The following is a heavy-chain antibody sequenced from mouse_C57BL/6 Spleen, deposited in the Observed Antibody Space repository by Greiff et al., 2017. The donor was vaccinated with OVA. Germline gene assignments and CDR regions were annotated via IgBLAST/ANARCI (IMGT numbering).Heavy chain of an antibody. CDR2: IYPGSGNT. D-gene: IGHD1-1*01. CDR3: ARNDYGSFYAMDY. V-gene: IGHV1-76*01. J-gene: IGHJ4*01. Sequence: QVQLQQSGAELVRPGASVKLSCKASGYTFTDYYINWVKQRPGQGLEWIARIYPGSGNTYYNEKFKGKATLTAEKSSSTAYMQLSSLTSEDSAVYFCARNDYGSFYAMDYWGQGTSVTVSS. CDR1: GYTFTDYY.